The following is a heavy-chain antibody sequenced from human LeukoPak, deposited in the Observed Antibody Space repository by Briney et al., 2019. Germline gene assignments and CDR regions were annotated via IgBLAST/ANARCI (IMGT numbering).Heavy chain of an antibody. CDR2: ISYDGSNK. J-gene: IGHJ6*02. V-gene: IGHV3-30-3*01. CDR3: ARAANYYYGMDV. Sequence: PGGSLRLSCAASGFTVSSNYMSWVRQAPGKGLEWVAVISYDGSNKYYADSVKGRFTISRDNSKNTLYLQMNSLRAEDTAVYYCARAANYYYGMDVWGQGTTVTVSS. CDR1: GFTVSSNY.